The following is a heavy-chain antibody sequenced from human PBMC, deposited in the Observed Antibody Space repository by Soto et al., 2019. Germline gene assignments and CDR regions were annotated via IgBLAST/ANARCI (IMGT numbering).Heavy chain of an antibody. CDR1: GNTLTGYW. D-gene: IGHD3-3*01. CDR2: IYPGDADT. J-gene: IGHJ6*02. V-gene: IGHV5-51*01. CDR3: GSPSVPDFYYYGMDV. Sequence: GESLKISCKASGNTLTGYWIGWVRQKPGKGLEWIGMIYPGDADTRYSPSFQGQVTISADESISTAYLQWSSLKASDTAMYYCGSPSVPDFYYYGMDVWGQGTTVTVSS.